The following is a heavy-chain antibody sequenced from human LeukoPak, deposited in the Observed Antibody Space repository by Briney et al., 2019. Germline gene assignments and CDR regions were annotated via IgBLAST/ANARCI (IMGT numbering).Heavy chain of an antibody. CDR3: ARALNPLPGTYYFDY. CDR2: IYYSGST. J-gene: IGHJ4*02. V-gene: IGHV4-59*12. Sequence: SETLSLTCTVSAGSISSSYWSWIRQPPGKGLEGRGYIYYSGSTNYTSSLQSRLTMSVDTSKNQFSLKLSSVTAADTAVYSCARALNPLPGTYYFDYWGQGTLVTVSS. D-gene: IGHD2-15*01. CDR1: AGSISSSY.